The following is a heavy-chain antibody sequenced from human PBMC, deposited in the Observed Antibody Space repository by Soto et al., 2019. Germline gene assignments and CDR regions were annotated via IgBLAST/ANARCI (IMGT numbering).Heavy chain of an antibody. V-gene: IGHV4-59*08. CDR1: GGSISSYY. Sequence: SETLSLTCTVSGGSISSYYWSWIRQPPGKGLEWIGYIYYSGSTNYNPSLKSRVTISVDTSKNQFSLKLSSVTAADTAVYYCARQGLGYYMDVWGKGTTVTVS. CDR2: IYYSGST. CDR3: ARQGLGYYMDV. J-gene: IGHJ6*03. D-gene: IGHD3-16*01.